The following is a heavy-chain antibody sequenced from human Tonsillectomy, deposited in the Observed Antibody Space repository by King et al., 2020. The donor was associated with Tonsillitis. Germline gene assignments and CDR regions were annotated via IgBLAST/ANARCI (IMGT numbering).Heavy chain of an antibody. V-gene: IGHV3-11*05. J-gene: IGHJ4*02. CDR2: ISSSSSYT. CDR3: ARVWFGELPYYFDY. CDR1: GFTFSDYY. Sequence: VQLVESGGGLVKPGGSLRLSCAASGFTFSDYYMSWIRQAPGKGLEWVSYISSSSSYTNYADSVKGRFTISRDNAKNSLYLQMNSLRAEDTAVYYCARVWFGELPYYFDYWGQGTLVTVSS. D-gene: IGHD3-10*01.